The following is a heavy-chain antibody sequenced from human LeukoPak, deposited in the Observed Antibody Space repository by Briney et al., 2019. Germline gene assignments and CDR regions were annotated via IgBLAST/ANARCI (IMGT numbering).Heavy chain of an antibody. J-gene: IGHJ6*03. Sequence: PSETLSLTCTVSGGSISSYYWSWIRQPPGKGLEWIGYIYTSGSTNYNPSLKSRVTISVDTSKNQFSLKLSSVTAADTAVYYCARQAGAYYYYYMDVWGKGTTVTVSS. CDR2: IYTSGST. CDR3: ARQAGAYYYYYMDV. CDR1: GGSISSYY. D-gene: IGHD6-19*01. V-gene: IGHV4-4*09.